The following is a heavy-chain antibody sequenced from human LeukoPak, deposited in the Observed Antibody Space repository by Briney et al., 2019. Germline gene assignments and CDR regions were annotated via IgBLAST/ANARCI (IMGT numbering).Heavy chain of an antibody. CDR1: GFTFSSYS. J-gene: IGHJ4*02. V-gene: IGHV3-48*04. CDR3: ARALSLQWIFDY. CDR2: ISSSGSTI. D-gene: IGHD2-15*01. Sequence: PGGSLRLSCAASGFTFSSYSMNWVRQAPGKGLEWVSYISSSGSTIYYADSVKGRFTISRDNAKNSLYLQMNSLRAEDTAVYYCARALSLQWIFDYWGQGTLVTVSS.